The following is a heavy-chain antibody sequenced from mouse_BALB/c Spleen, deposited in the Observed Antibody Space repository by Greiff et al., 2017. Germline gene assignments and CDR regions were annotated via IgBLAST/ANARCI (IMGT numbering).Heavy chain of an antibody. Sequence: QVQLKESGAELARPGASVKMSCKASGYTFTSYTMHWVKQRPGQGLEWIGYINPSSGYTNYNQKFKDKATLTADKSSSTAYMQLSSLTSEDSAVYYCARRGYDGYYDYWGQGTTLTVSS. CDR3: ARRGYDGYYDY. J-gene: IGHJ2*01. CDR2: INPSSGYT. V-gene: IGHV1-4*01. D-gene: IGHD2-3*01. CDR1: GYTFTSYT.